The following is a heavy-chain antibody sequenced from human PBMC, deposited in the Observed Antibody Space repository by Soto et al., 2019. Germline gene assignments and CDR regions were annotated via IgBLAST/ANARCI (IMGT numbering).Heavy chain of an antibody. CDR3: VKDALTTVAYYFDY. CDR1: GFTFGTYW. CDR2: INQYGSER. Sequence: PGGSLRLSCAASGFTFGTYWMSWVRQAPGKGLQWVANINQYGSERFYVDSVNGRFTVSRDNAKNSLYLQLNSLRADDTAFYYCVKDALTTVAYYFDYWGQGALVTVSS. D-gene: IGHD4-17*01. V-gene: IGHV3-7*03. J-gene: IGHJ4*02.